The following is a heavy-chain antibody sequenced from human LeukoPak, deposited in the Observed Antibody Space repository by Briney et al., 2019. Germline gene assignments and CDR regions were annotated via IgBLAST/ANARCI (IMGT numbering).Heavy chain of an antibody. CDR3: AREDVLLWFGELSYGWFDP. D-gene: IGHD3-10*01. CDR2: INPSGGST. Sequence: ASVKVSCKASGYTFTSYYMHWVRQAPGQGLEWMGIINPSGGSTSYAQKFQGRVTMTRDTSTSTVYMELSSLRSEDTAVYYCAREDVLLWFGELSYGWFDPWGQGTLVTVSP. CDR1: GYTFTSYY. V-gene: IGHV1-46*01. J-gene: IGHJ5*02.